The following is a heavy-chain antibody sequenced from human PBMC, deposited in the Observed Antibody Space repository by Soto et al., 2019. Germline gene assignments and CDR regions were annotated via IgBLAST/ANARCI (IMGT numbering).Heavy chain of an antibody. CDR2: ISKSDYT. Sequence: GGSLRLSYTVSGFAFNNYGINWVRQAPGKGLEWVSSISKSDYTYYSDSVKGRFTISRDNAKNSVSLQMNTLRVEDTAVYYCEREDSIIIPAVSDCWGLETLVAVCS. CDR3: EREDSIIIPAVSDC. J-gene: IGHJ4*02. CDR1: GFAFNNYG. V-gene: IGHV3-21*01. D-gene: IGHD2-2*01.